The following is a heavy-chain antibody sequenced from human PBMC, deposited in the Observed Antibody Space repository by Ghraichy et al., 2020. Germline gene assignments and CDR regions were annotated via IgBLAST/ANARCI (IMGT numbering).Heavy chain of an antibody. CDR3: ARAPYYCSGGSCYSYYFDY. V-gene: IGHV4-34*01. CDR1: GGSFSGYY. J-gene: IGHJ4*02. Sequence: SQTLSLTCAVYGGSFSGYYWSWIRQPPGKGLEWIGEINHSGSTNYNPSLKSRVTISVDTSKNQFSLKLSSVTAADTAVYYCARAPYYCSGGSCYSYYFDYWGQGTLVTVSS. D-gene: IGHD2-15*01. CDR2: INHSGST.